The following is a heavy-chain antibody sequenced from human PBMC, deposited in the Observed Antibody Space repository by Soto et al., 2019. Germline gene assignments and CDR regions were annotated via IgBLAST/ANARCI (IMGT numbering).Heavy chain of an antibody. D-gene: IGHD3-10*01. V-gene: IGHV3-30*18. CDR1: GFTFSSYG. J-gene: IGHJ4*02. Sequence: GGSLRLSCAASGFTFSSYGMHWVRQAPGKGLEWVAVISYDGSNKYYADSVKGRFTISRDNSKNTLYLQMNSLRAEDTAVYYCAKDSRGSGSWIDYWGQGTLVTVSS. CDR3: AKDSRGSGSWIDY. CDR2: ISYDGSNK.